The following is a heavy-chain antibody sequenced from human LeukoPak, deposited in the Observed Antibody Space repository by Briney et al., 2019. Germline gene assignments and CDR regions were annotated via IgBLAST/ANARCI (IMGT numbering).Heavy chain of an antibody. V-gene: IGHV3-64*01. J-gene: IGHJ4*02. CDR3: ARAKGNYYGSGRYFNY. CDR1: GFNFSSYA. Sequence: GSLRLSCAASGFNFSSYAMHWVRQAPGKGLEYVSAISSNGGSTYYANSVKGRFTISRDNSKNTLYLQMGSLRAEDMAVYYCARAKGNYYGSGRYFNYWGQGTLVTVSS. CDR2: ISSNGGST. D-gene: IGHD3-10*01.